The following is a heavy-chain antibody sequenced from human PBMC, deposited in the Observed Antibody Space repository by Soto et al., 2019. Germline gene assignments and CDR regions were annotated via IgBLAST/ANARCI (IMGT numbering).Heavy chain of an antibody. J-gene: IGHJ6*03. CDR2: INHLGSI. CDR3: ARGGISHWAYFYYMDV. D-gene: IGHD2-21*01. Sequence: LTCVVSGGSLSDYFWSWIRQPPGMALEWIGEINHLGSINYNPSLKSRVTMSVDTSKNQFSLTLNPVTAADTATYYCARGGISHWAYFYYMDVWDRGTTVTVSS. V-gene: IGHV4-34*01. CDR1: GGSLSDYF.